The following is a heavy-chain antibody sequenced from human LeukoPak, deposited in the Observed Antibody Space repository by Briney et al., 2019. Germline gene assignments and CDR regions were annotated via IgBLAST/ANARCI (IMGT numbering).Heavy chain of an antibody. CDR2: IIPIFGTA. J-gene: IGHJ6*03. Sequence: SVKVSFKASVGTFSCYAISWVRQAPGQGFEWMGGIIPIFGTANYAQKFQGRVTITADESTSTAYMELSSLRSEDTAVYYCASSARYYDFWSGRRAFYYYYYMDVWGKGTTVTVSS. D-gene: IGHD3-3*01. CDR3: ASSARYYDFWSGRRAFYYYYYMDV. CDR1: VGTFSCYA. V-gene: IGHV1-69*13.